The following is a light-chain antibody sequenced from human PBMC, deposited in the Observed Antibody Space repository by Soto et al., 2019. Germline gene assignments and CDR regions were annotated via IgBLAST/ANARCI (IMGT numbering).Light chain of an antibody. V-gene: IGKV3-15*01. CDR2: AAS. Sequence: EIVMTQSPATLSVSPGERATLSCRASQGLSSNLAWYQQKPGQAPRLIIYAASTRATGIPARFSGSESGTEFTLTISSLQSEDFAVYYCQQYDDWPGTFGPGTKVDIK. CDR3: QQYDDWPGT. J-gene: IGKJ3*01. CDR1: QGLSSN.